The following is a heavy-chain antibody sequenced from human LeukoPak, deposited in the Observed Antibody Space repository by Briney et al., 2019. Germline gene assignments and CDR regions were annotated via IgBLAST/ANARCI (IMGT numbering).Heavy chain of an antibody. CDR2: IYYSGST. CDR3: ARHSGWLVRAFDY. V-gene: IGHV4-59*08. J-gene: IGHJ4*02. Sequence: SETLSLTCAVSGGSLSSYYWSWLRQPPGKGLEWSGYIYYSGSTNYNPSLKSRVTISVDTSKNQFSLKLSSVTAADTAVYYCARHSGWLVRAFDYWGQGTLVTVSS. D-gene: IGHD6-19*01. CDR1: GGSLSSYY.